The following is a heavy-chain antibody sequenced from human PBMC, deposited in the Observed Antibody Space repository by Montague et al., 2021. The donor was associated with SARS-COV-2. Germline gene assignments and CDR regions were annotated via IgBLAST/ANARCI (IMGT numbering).Heavy chain of an antibody. J-gene: IGHJ6*02. CDR3: ARSESPYEILPGQIWTQTFHAFDV. Sequence: SETLSLTCTVSGGSISSDYWSWIRQPPGKGLEWIGYINYSGITTYNPSLQSRVTILVDTSKNQFSLKLSSVSAADTAVYYCARSESPYEILPGQIWTQTFHAFDVWGQGISVTVSS. CDR1: GGSISSDY. D-gene: IGHD3-9*01. V-gene: IGHV4-59*01. CDR2: INYSGIT.